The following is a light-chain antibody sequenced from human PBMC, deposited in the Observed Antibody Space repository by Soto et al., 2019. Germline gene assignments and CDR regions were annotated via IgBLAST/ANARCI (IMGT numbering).Light chain of an antibody. J-gene: IGKJ1*01. CDR1: QSISSW. CDR3: QQYNSYSPLT. V-gene: IGKV1-5*01. Sequence: DIQMTQSPSTLSASVGDRVTITCRASQSISSWLAWYQQKPGKAPKLLIYDASSLESGVPSRFSGSGSVTEFTLTISSLQPDDFATYYCQQYNSYSPLTFGQGTKVEIK. CDR2: DAS.